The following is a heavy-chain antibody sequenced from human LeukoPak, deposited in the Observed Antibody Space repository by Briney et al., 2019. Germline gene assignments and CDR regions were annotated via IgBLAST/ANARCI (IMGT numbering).Heavy chain of an antibody. CDR2: IGRGIT. V-gene: IGHV3-48*04. Sequence: GGSLRLSCAASGFTFSSYSMNWVRQAPGKGLEWVSHIGRGITYADSVKGRFTVSRDNTKNSVYLQMNSLRAEDTAVYYCARDAPAGEKPEYFFDYWGQGTLVTVSS. J-gene: IGHJ4*02. CDR3: ARDAPAGEKPEYFFDY. CDR1: GFTFSSYS.